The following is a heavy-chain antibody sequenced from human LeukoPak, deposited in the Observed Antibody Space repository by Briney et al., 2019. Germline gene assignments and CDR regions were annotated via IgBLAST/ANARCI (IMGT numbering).Heavy chain of an antibody. D-gene: IGHD5-18*01. Sequence: GGSLRLSCAASGFVFSSYGMYWVRQAPGKGLEWVSTINDRGIATYYADSVKGRFTISRDNSKNTLSLQVSSLRAEDTAIYYCAKGLKTAVGPYKGYHYYMDVWGKGTTVTVSS. CDR1: GFVFSSYG. CDR3: AKGLKTAVGPYKGYHYYMDV. CDR2: INDRGIAT. J-gene: IGHJ6*03. V-gene: IGHV3-23*01.